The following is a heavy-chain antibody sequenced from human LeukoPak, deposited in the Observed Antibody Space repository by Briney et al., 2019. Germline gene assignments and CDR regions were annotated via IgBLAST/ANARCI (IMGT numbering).Heavy chain of an antibody. Sequence: SETLSLTCTVSGGSISSYYWSWIRQPAGKGLEWIGRIYTSGSTNYNPSLKSRVTMSVDTSKNQFSLKLSSVTAADTAVYYCARATPPYGSGSPSLYDYGMDVWGQGTTVTVSS. V-gene: IGHV4-4*07. CDR1: GGSISSYY. CDR2: IYTSGST. CDR3: ARATPPYGSGSPSLYDYGMDV. D-gene: IGHD3-10*01. J-gene: IGHJ6*01.